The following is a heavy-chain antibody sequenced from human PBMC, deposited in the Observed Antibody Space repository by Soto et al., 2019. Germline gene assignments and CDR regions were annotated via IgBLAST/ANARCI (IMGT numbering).Heavy chain of an antibody. Sequence: QVQLQQWGAGLLKPSETLSLTCAVYGGSFSGYYWSWIRQPPGKGLEWIGEINHSGSTNYNPSLQSRVTISVDTSKNQFSLKLSSVTAADTAVYYCAILAAAGPRPPIDYWGQGTLVTVSS. CDR1: GGSFSGYY. D-gene: IGHD6-13*01. CDR2: INHSGST. CDR3: AILAAAGPRPPIDY. V-gene: IGHV4-34*01. J-gene: IGHJ4*02.